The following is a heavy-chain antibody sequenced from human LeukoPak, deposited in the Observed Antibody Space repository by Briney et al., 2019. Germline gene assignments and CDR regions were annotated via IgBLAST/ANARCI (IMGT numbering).Heavy chain of an antibody. CDR3: ARGFGELLYLY. J-gene: IGHJ4*02. CDR1: GGSISTYY. CDR2: IYHSGST. Sequence: SETLSLTCTLSGGSISTYYWSWIRQPPGKGLEWIGYIYHSGSTNYNPSLKSRVTISVDTSKNQFSLKLSSVTAADTAVYYCARGFGELLYLYWGQGTLVTVSS. V-gene: IGHV4-59*12. D-gene: IGHD3-10*01.